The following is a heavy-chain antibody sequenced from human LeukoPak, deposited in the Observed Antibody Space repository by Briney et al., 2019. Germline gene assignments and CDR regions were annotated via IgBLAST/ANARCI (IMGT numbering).Heavy chain of an antibody. CDR3: AREGIWFGEPFDY. D-gene: IGHD3-10*01. V-gene: IGHV1-3*01. CDR1: GYTFTSYA. J-gene: IGHJ4*02. Sequence: ASVKVSCKASGYTFTSYAMHWVRQAPGQRLEWMGWINAGNGNTKYSQKFQGRVTITRDTSASTAYMELSSLRSEDTAVYYCAREGIWFGEPFDYWGQGTLVTVSS. CDR2: INAGNGNT.